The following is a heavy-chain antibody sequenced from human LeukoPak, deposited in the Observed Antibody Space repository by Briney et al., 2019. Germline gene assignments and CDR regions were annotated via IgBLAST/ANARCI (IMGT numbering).Heavy chain of an antibody. J-gene: IGHJ4*02. CDR3: ASGVYSSGWYLDY. CDR1: AFPFSSYG. CDR2: IWHDGSHK. D-gene: IGHD6-19*01. V-gene: IGHV3-33*01. Sequence: GGSLRLSCAASAFPFSSYGMHWVRQAPGKGLEWVAVIWHDGSHKYYADSVKGRFTISRDNSKNTLYLQMNSLRAEDTAVYYRASGVYSSGWYLDYWGQGTLVTVSS.